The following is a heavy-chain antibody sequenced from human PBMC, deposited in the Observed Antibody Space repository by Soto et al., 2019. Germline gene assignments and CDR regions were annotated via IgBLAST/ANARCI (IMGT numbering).Heavy chain of an antibody. CDR1: GFTSWDYD. J-gene: IGHJ4*02. V-gene: IGHV3-11*01. CDR2: ISSSGSTI. D-gene: IGHD6-19*01. Sequence: GGSLRLSCAASGFTSWDYDMSWIRRAPGKGLEWVSYISSSGSTIYYADSVKGRFTISRDNAKNSLYLQMNSLRAEDTAVYYCARYFRGSGRYFFDYWGQGTLVTVSS. CDR3: ARYFRGSGRYFFDY.